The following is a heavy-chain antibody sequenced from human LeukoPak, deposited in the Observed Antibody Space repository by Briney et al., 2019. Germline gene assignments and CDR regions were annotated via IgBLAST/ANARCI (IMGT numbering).Heavy chain of an antibody. Sequence: GASLEISGQGSGSLFTSYWSGGGRQLPGKGLGGMGIIYPGDSDTRYSPSFQSQVTISADKSISTAYLQWSSLKASDTAMYYCARLGGSYFIDYWGQGTLVTVSS. J-gene: IGHJ4*02. V-gene: IGHV5-51*01. CDR2: IYPGDSDT. D-gene: IGHD1-26*01. CDR1: GSLFTSYW. CDR3: ARLGGSYFIDY.